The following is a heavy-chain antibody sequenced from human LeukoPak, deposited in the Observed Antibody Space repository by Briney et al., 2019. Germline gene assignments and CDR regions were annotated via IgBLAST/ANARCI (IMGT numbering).Heavy chain of an antibody. V-gene: IGHV3-48*03. J-gene: IGHJ4*02. D-gene: IGHD1-26*01. CDR2: ISSSGTTI. CDR3: ARETVPLVGATVSNYFDY. CDR1: GFTFSYYE. Sequence: GGSLRLSCAASGFTFSYYEMNWVRQAPGKGLEWVSYISSSGTTIYYADSVKGRFTISRDNAKNSLYLQMNSLRAVDTAVYYCARETVPLVGATVSNYFDYWGQGTLVTVSS.